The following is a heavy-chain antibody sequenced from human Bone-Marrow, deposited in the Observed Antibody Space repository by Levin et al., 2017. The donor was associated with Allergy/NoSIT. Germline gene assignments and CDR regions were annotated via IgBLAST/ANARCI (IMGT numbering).Heavy chain of an antibody. CDR3: ARVRQWLVEDYDY. J-gene: IGHJ4*02. CDR1: GDSISSGDYY. V-gene: IGHV4-30-4*01. D-gene: IGHD6-19*01. Sequence: SETLSLTCTVSGDSISSGDYYWSWIRQPPGKGLEWIGYIYYSGTTTYNPSLQSRVAISVDTSKNQFSLRLSSVTAADTAVYYCARVRQWLVEDYDYWGQGTLVTVSS. CDR2: IYYSGTT.